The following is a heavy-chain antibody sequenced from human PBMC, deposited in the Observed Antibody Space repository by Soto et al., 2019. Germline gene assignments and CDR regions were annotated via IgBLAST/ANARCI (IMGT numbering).Heavy chain of an antibody. D-gene: IGHD5-18*01. CDR2: IYYSGNT. CDR3: ARIPVDTYMSSWFDP. J-gene: IGHJ5*01. CDR1: GDSVTSGDYY. V-gene: IGHV4-61*08. Sequence: SETLSLTCTVSGDSVTSGDYYWSWIRQTPGKGLEWIGYIYYSGNTNYSPSLNSRVAISLDTSHNQFSLKLSSVTAAYTAVYFCARIPVDTYMSSWFDPWGQGTLVTVSS.